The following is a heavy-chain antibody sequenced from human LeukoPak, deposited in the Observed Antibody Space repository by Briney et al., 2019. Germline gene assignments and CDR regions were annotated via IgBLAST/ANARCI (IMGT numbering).Heavy chain of an antibody. CDR3: ARVVVVPAADDAFDI. Sequence: PSETLSLTCAVYGGSFSGYYWSWIRQPPGKGLEWIGEINHSGSTNYNPSLKGRVTISVDTSKNQFSLKLSSVTAADTAVYYCARVVVVPAADDAFDIWGQGTMVTVSS. CDR2: INHSGST. CDR1: GGSFSGYY. J-gene: IGHJ3*02. D-gene: IGHD2-2*01. V-gene: IGHV4-34*01.